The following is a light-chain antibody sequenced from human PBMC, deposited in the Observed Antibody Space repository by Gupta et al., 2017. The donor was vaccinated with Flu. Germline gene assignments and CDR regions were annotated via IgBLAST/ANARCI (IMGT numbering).Light chain of an antibody. Sequence: DIQMTQSPSSLSASVGDTVTITCRAGQSIVDFLNWYQQKPGKAPKLLIYASFILQSGVPSRFSGSGSGTDFALTISSLQPEDFATYYGQQSFSTPQTFGQGTKVEIK. V-gene: IGKV1-39*01. CDR2: ASF. CDR1: QSIVDF. CDR3: QQSFSTPQT. J-gene: IGKJ1*01.